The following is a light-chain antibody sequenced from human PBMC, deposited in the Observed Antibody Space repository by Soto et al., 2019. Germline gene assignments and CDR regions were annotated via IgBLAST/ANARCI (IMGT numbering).Light chain of an antibody. Sequence: EIGLTQSPATLSLSPGERATLSCRASQSVSSYLAWYQQKPGQAPRLLIYDASNRATGIPARFSGSGSGTDFTLTISSLEPEDFAVYYCQQRSNWPCTFGQGTKV. CDR1: QSVSSY. J-gene: IGKJ1*01. CDR2: DAS. V-gene: IGKV3-11*01. CDR3: QQRSNWPCT.